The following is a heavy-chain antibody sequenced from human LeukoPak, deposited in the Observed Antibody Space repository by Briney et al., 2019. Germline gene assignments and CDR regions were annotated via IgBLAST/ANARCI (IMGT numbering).Heavy chain of an antibody. D-gene: IGHD2-2*01. V-gene: IGHV3-48*04. CDR2: ISSSSSTI. CDR1: GFTFSSYA. CDR3: ARVGSDIVVVPAANYYMDV. Sequence: GGSLRLSCAASGFTFSSYAMSWFRQAPGKGLEWVSYISSSSSTIYYADSVKGRFTISRDNAKNSLYLQMNSLRAEDTAVYYCARVGSDIVVVPAANYYMDVWGKGTTVTVSS. J-gene: IGHJ6*03.